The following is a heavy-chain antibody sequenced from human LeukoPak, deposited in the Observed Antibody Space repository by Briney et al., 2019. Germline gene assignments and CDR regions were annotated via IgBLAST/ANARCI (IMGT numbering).Heavy chain of an antibody. D-gene: IGHD4-17*01. CDR3: AREGYGDYVGY. V-gene: IGHV4-59*11. CDR2: IYYSGST. Sequence: SETLSLTCTVSGGSISSHYWSWIRQPPGKGLEWIGYIYYSGSTNYNPSLKSRVTISVDTSKNQFSLKLSSVTAADTAVYYCAREGYGDYVGYWGQGTLVTVSS. J-gene: IGHJ4*02. CDR1: GGSISSHY.